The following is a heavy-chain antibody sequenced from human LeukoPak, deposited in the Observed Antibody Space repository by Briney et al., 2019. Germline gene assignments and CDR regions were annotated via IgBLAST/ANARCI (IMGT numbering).Heavy chain of an antibody. CDR1: GYTFSRHY. CDR3: ARGLESSGWYGMDV. D-gene: IGHD6-19*01. CDR2: INTSGATT. V-gene: IGHV1-46*01. Sequence: GASVKVSCETSGYTFSRHYIHWVRQAPGQGLEWLGIINTSGATTRYGQNFKGRVTATRDTSTSTVYMEMSSLNSEDTAVYYCARGLESSGWYGMDVWGQGTTIIVSS. J-gene: IGHJ6*02.